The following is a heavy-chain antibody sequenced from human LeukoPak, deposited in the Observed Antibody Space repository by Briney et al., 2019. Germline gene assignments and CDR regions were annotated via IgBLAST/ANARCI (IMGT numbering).Heavy chain of an antibody. CDR3: ARVKGSGSFNWFDP. CDR1: GYTFTSYG. Sequence: ASVKVSCKASGYTFTSYGISWVRQAPGQGLEWVGWISAYNGNTNYAQKLQGRVTMTTDTSTSTDYMELRSLRSDDTAVYYCARVKGSGSFNWFDPWGQGTLVTVSS. D-gene: IGHD3-10*01. V-gene: IGHV1-18*01. J-gene: IGHJ5*02. CDR2: ISAYNGNT.